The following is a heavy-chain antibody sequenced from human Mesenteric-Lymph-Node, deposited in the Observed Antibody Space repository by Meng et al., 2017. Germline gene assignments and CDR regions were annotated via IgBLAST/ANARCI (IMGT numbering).Heavy chain of an antibody. D-gene: IGHD4-17*01. J-gene: IGHJ4*02. CDR2: INSDGSST. CDR1: GFTFSSYW. Sequence: GESLKISCAASGFTFSSYWMHWVRQAPGKGLVWVSRINSDGSSTRYADSVKGRFTISRDNAKNTLYLQMNSLRAEDTAVYYCAMDYGDYGWYYFDYWGQGTLVTVSS. V-gene: IGHV3-74*01. CDR3: AMDYGDYGWYYFDY.